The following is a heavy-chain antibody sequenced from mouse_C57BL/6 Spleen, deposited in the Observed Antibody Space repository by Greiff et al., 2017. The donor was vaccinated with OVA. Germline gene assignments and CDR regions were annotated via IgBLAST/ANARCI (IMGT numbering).Heavy chain of an antibody. CDR2: ISDGGSYT. CDR1: GFTFSSYA. D-gene: IGHD2-2*01. Sequence: EVKLVESGGGLVKPGGSLKLSCAASGFTFSSYAMSWVRQTPEQRLEWVATISDGGSYTYYPYNVKGPFTLSRDNATHNLYLQLRHLKSEDTSMYYVARDQGLVGYDPYYFDYWGQGTTLTVSS. V-gene: IGHV5-4*01. J-gene: IGHJ2*01. CDR3: ARDQGLVGYDPYYFDY.